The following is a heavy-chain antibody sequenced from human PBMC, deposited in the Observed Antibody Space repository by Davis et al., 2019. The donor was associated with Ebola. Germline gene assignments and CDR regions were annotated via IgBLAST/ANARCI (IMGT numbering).Heavy chain of an antibody. CDR1: GFTFSSYS. V-gene: IGHV3-48*02. CDR3: ASRLPYYDILTGYSWTWFDP. J-gene: IGHJ5*02. D-gene: IGHD3-9*01. CDR2: ISSSSSTI. Sequence: GGSLRLSCAASGFTFSSYSMNWVRQAPGKGLEWVSYISSSSSTIYYADSVKGRFTISRDNAKNSLYLQMNSLRDEETAVYYCASRLPYYDILTGYSWTWFDPWGQGTLVTVSS.